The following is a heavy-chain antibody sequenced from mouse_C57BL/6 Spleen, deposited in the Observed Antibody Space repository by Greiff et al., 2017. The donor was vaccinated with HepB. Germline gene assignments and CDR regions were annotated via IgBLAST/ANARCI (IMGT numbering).Heavy chain of an antibody. CDR1: GYTFTDYN. J-gene: IGHJ1*03. V-gene: IGHV1-22*01. CDR2: INPNNGGT. CDR3: ARPPLTTVVDHWYFDV. D-gene: IGHD1-1*01. Sequence: EVKLVESGPELVKPGASVKMSCKASGYTFTDYNMHWVKQSHGKSLEWIGYINPNNGGTSYNQKFKGKATLTVNKSSSTAYMELRSLTSEDSAVYYCARPPLTTVVDHWYFDVWGTGTTVTVSS.